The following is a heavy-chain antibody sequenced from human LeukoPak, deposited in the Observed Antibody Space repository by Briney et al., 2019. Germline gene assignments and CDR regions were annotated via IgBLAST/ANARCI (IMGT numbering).Heavy chain of an antibody. Sequence: PGGSLRLSCAASGFTFSSYAMSWVRQAPGKGLEWVSAISGSGGSTYYADSVKGRFTISRDNSKNTLYLQMNSLRAEDTAVYYCARDSLRYFDWLLKRGQRYNWFDPWGQGTLVTVSS. CDR2: ISGSGGST. CDR3: ARDSLRYFDWLLKRGQRYNWFDP. CDR1: GFTFSSYA. D-gene: IGHD3-9*01. J-gene: IGHJ5*02. V-gene: IGHV3-23*01.